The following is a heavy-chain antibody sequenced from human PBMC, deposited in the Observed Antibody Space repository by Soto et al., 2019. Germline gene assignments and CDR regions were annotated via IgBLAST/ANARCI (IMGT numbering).Heavy chain of an antibody. CDR2: INPGNGQG. J-gene: IGHJ4*02. V-gene: IGHV1-3*01. CDR3: XXXXXXVEVNFCDY. Sequence: QVQLVQSGAEVKKPGASVKISCKASGYTFTSHAIHWVRQAPGQRLEWMGWINPGNGQGEYSQKFQGSVAITRDTSXSXXXXXXXXXXXXXXXXXXXXXXXXXVEVNFCDYWGQGTLVTVS. CDR1: GYTFTSHA.